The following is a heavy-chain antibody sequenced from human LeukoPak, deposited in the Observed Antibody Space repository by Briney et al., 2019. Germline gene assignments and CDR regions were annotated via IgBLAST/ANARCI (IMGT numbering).Heavy chain of an antibody. Sequence: SETLSLTCTVSGGSISSYYWSWIRQPPGKGLEWIGYIYYSGGTNYNPSLKSRVTISVDTSKNQFSLKLSSVTAADTAVYYCARGDFDWLLYFDYWGQGTLVTVSS. CDR2: IYYSGGT. CDR1: GGSISSYY. V-gene: IGHV4-59*01. D-gene: IGHD3-9*01. CDR3: ARGDFDWLLYFDY. J-gene: IGHJ4*02.